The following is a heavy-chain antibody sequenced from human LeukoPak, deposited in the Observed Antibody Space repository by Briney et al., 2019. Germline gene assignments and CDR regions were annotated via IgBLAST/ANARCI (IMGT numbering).Heavy chain of an antibody. D-gene: IGHD3-9*01. Sequence: GRSLRLSCAGSGFSFRSYEMSWVRQAPGKGLEWISLISNSGTNIYYAGSVKGPFPLSRDNGKDSMYTKEDSPRDEDMAVLFWARDIGFDAQYWGQGTLVTVSS. CDR2: ISNSGTNI. J-gene: IGHJ4*02. V-gene: IGHV3-48*03. CDR1: GFSFRSYE. CDR3: ARDIGFDAQY.